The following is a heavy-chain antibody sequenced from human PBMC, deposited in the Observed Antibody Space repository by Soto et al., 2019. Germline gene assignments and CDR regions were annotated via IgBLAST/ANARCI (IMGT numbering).Heavy chain of an antibody. D-gene: IGHD3-10*01. V-gene: IGHV3-48*01. J-gene: IGHJ4*02. CDR3: AAQWFGELFPSY. Sequence: GGSLRLSCAASGFTFSSYSMNWVRQAPGKGLEWVSYISSSSSTIYYADSVKGRFTISRDNAKNSLYLQMNSLRAEDTAVYYCAAQWFGELFPSYWGQGTLVTVS. CDR2: ISSSSSTI. CDR1: GFTFSSYS.